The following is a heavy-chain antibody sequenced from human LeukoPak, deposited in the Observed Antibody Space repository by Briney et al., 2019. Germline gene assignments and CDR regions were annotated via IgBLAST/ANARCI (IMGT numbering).Heavy chain of an antibody. J-gene: IGHJ4*02. V-gene: IGHV4-34*01. CDR3: ARDNLIAARPYFDY. D-gene: IGHD6-6*01. CDR1: GGSFSGYY. CDR2: INHSGST. Sequence: SETLSLTCAVYGGSFSGYYWSWIRQPPGKGLEWIGEINHSGSTNYNPSLKSRVTISVDTSKNQFSLKLSSVTAADTAVYYCARDNLIAARPYFDYWGQGTLVTVSS.